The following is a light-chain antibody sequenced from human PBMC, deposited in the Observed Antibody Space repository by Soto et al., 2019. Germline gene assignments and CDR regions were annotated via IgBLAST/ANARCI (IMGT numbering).Light chain of an antibody. Sequence: EIVLTQSPGTLSLSPGERATLSCRASQSVSSRYLAWYQQTPGQATRLLIYGASSRATGIPDWCSGSGSGTDVSLTISRREPEDFAVYYCQQYGSSPPCTFGQGTRVEIK. CDR3: QQYGSSPPCT. CDR1: QSVSSRY. CDR2: GAS. J-gene: IGKJ5*01. V-gene: IGKV3-20*01.